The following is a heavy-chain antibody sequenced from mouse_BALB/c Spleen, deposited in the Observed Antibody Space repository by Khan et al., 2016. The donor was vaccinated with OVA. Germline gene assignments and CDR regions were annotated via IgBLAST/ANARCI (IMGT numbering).Heavy chain of an antibody. D-gene: IGHD1-1*01. J-gene: IGHJ3*01. V-gene: IGHV5-6*01. CDR2: ISSGGDYT. Sequence: EVELVESGGDLVKPGGSLKLSCAASGFTFSSYSMSWVRQTPDKRLEWVASISSGGDYTYYPDSVKGRFTISRDNAKNTPYLQMGDLKSEDTAIYYCAGHLAGSFAYWGKGTLVTVSA. CDR1: GFTFSSYS. CDR3: AGHLAGSFAY.